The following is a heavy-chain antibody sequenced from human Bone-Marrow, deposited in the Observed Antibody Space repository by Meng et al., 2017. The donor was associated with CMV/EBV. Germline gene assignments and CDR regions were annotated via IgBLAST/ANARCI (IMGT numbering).Heavy chain of an antibody. Sequence: GESLKISCAASGFTFKNYGMHWVRQAPGKGLEWVGRIKSKTDGGTTDYVAPVKGRFTISRDDSKNTLYLQMNSLKTEDTAVYYCTTDHETYDYVWGRRYYYYYGMDVWGEGTTVAVSS. J-gene: IGHJ6*04. CDR2: IKSKTDGGTT. CDR1: GFTFKNYG. V-gene: IGHV3-15*01. D-gene: IGHD3-16*01. CDR3: TTDHETYDYVWGRRYYYYYGMDV.